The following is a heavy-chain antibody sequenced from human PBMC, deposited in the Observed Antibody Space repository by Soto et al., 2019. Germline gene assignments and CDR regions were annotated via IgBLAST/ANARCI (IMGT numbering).Heavy chain of an antibody. V-gene: IGHV3-43*01. CDR1: GFTFDDYT. CDR3: AKPRTITFGGVIAPNAFDI. CDR2: ISWDGGST. D-gene: IGHD3-16*02. J-gene: IGHJ3*02. Sequence: PGGSLRLSCAASGFTFDDYTMHWVRQAPGKGLEWVSLISWDGGSTYYADSVKGRFTISRDNSKNTLYLQMNSLRAEDTAVYYCAKPRTITFGGVIAPNAFDIWGQGSMVIVSS.